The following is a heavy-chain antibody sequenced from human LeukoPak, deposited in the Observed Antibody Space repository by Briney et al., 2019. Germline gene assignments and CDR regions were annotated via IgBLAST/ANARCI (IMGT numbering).Heavy chain of an antibody. Sequence: PGGSLRLSCAASGFSFSTYAMSWVRQAPETGLEWVSSIIATGDSTYYAESVKGRFTISRDNSKNTLYLQMNSLRAEDTAIYYCARDLRTYGSGIYRLPTVILNHWGQGTLVTVSS. D-gene: IGHD3-10*01. CDR1: GFSFSTYA. CDR2: IIATGDST. J-gene: IGHJ5*02. V-gene: IGHV3-23*01. CDR3: ARDLRTYGSGIYRLPTVILNH.